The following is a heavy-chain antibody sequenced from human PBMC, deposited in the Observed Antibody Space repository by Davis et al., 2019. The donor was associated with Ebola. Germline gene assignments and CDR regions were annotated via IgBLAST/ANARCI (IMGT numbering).Heavy chain of an antibody. CDR1: GFLFNDAW. J-gene: IGHJ6*02. CDR2: IKSKGEGGTT. CDR3: ARDSDYGYYHGMDV. Sequence: GESLKISCAASGFLFNDAWMSWVRQAPGKGLQWVGRIKSKGEGGTTDFAAPVNGRFAISRDDSKNTLYLQMNSLRAEDTAVYYCARDSDYGYYHGMDVWGQGTTVTVSS. V-gene: IGHV3-15*01. D-gene: IGHD4-17*01.